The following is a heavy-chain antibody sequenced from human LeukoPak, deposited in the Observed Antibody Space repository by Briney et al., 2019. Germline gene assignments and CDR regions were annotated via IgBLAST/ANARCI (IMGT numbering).Heavy chain of an antibody. CDR3: ATDPPYGGYYFQYYMDV. Sequence: GGSLRLSCAASGVTFSTYAMSWVRQAPGKGLAWVSSLSGSGATTYYADSVKGRFTISRDNSKNTLYLQMNSLRAEDTAVYYCATDPPYGGYYFQYYMDVWGKGTTVTVSS. CDR1: GVTFSTYA. V-gene: IGHV3-23*01. J-gene: IGHJ6*03. D-gene: IGHD4/OR15-4a*01. CDR2: LSGSGATT.